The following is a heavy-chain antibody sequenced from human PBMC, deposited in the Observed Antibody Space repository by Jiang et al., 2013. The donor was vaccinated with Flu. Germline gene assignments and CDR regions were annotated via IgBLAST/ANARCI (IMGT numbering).Heavy chain of an antibody. CDR3: ARDKAINDYYDCLDY. V-gene: IGHV3-7*03. CDR2: IKKDGSDK. D-gene: IGHD3-3*01. J-gene: IGHJ4*02. CDR1: GFTFSAYW. Sequence: VQLLESGGGLVQPGGSLRLSCAASGFTFSAYWMSWVRQAPGKGLEWVANIKKDGSDKYYVDSVKGRFTISRDNAKNSLYLQMNSLRADDTAVYYCARDKAINDYYDCLDYWGQGTLVTVSS.